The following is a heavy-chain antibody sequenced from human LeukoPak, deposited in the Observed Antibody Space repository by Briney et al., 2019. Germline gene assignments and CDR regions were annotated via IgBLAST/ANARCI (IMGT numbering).Heavy chain of an antibody. D-gene: IGHD6-25*01. V-gene: IGHV3-7*01. Sequence: PGGSLSLSCSVSGSTFSSNRMSWVRQPPGKGLGGVAIIKIDGSENTNVDSGNDRLIIYRDNAINSPYLQMKSLMHEDTAGYYCARGIRISGCFFLSWGQGTLVTVSS. CDR3: ARGIRISGCFFLS. CDR2: IKIDGSEN. J-gene: IGHJ4*02. CDR1: GSTFSSNR.